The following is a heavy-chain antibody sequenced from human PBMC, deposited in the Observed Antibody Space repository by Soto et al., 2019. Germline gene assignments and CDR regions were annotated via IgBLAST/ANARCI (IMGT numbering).Heavy chain of an antibody. V-gene: IGHV1-2*04. Sequence: ASVKVSCKASGYTFTGYYMNWVLQAPGQGLEWMGWINPNSGGTNYAQKFQGWVTMTRDTSISTAYMELSRLRSDDTAVYYCATQRDYGDYGAFDYWGQGTLVTVSS. D-gene: IGHD4-17*01. J-gene: IGHJ4*02. CDR2: INPNSGGT. CDR1: GYTFTGYY. CDR3: ATQRDYGDYGAFDY.